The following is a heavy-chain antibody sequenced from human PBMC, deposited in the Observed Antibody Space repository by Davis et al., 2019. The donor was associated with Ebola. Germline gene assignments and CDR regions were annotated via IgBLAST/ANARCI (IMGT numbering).Heavy chain of an antibody. CDR3: ARVNLWSRGWGMDV. Sequence: GGSLRLSCEASEFIFSDYSMNWVRQAPGKGLEWVSYISSGGITTYYEDSVKGRFTVSRDNAKNSLYLQMNSLRDEDTGVYYCARVNLWSRGWGMDVWGRGTTVTVSS. CDR1: EFIFSDYS. CDR2: ISSGGITT. V-gene: IGHV3-48*02. D-gene: IGHD2-21*01. J-gene: IGHJ6*03.